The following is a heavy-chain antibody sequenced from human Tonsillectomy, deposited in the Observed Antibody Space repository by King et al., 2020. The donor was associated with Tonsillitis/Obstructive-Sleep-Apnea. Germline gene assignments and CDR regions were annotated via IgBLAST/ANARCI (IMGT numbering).Heavy chain of an antibody. Sequence: VQLVESGAEVKKPGASVKVSCKTSGYTFTNYGISWVRQAPGQGLEWMGWISAYNGNTNYAQKFQGRVTMTTDTSTGTAYMELRRLRSDDTAVYYCTRDHYNIWTDNFLIPTHNWFDPWGQGTLVSVSS. CDR3: TRDHYNIWTDNFLIPTHNWFDP. V-gene: IGHV1-18*01. CDR2: ISAYNGNT. J-gene: IGHJ5*02. D-gene: IGHD3-9*01. CDR1: GYTFTNYG.